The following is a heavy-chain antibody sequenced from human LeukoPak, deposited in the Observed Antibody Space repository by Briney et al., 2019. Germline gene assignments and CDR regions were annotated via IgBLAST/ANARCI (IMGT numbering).Heavy chain of an antibody. CDR3: AKGLGYSNYAYYYYYYRDV. J-gene: IGHJ6*03. CDR1: GFTFSSYG. CDR2: IRYDGSNK. V-gene: IGHV3-30*02. Sequence: GGSLRLSCAASGFTFSSYGMHWVRQAPGKGLEWVAFIRYDGSNKYYADSVKGRFTISRDNSKNTLYLQMNSLRAEDTAVYYCAKGLGYSNYAYYYYYYRDVWGKGTPVTVSS. D-gene: IGHD4-11*01.